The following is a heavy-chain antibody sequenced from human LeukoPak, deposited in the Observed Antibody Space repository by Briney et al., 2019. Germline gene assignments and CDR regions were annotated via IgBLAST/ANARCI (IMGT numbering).Heavy chain of an antibody. CDR1: GGSISSYY. D-gene: IGHD3-10*01. CDR3: AREVEWFGELSCYFDY. V-gene: IGHV4-59*01. CDR2: IYDSGST. J-gene: IGHJ4*02. Sequence: SETLSLTCTVSGGSISSYYWSWIGQPPGKGLEWIGHIYDSGSTNYNPSLKSRVTISVDTSKNQFSLKLSSVTAADTAVYYCAREVEWFGELSCYFDYWGQGTLVTVSS.